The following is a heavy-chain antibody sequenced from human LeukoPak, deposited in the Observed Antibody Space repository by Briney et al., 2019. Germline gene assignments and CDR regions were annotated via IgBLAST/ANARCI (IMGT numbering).Heavy chain of an antibody. CDR2: IIPIFGTA. CDR1: GGTFSSYA. V-gene: IGHV1-69*13. D-gene: IGHD2-2*01. J-gene: IGHJ4*02. Sequence: SVKVSCKASGGTFSSYAISWVRQAPRQGLEWMGGIIPIFGTANYAQKFQGRVTITADESTSTAYMELSSLRSEDTAVYYCARDYGSTSRSHYYWGQGTLVTVSS. CDR3: ARDYGSTSRSHYY.